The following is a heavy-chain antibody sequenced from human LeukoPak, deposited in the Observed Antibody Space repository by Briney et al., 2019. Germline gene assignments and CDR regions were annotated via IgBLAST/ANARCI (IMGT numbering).Heavy chain of an antibody. CDR2: INHSGST. V-gene: IGHV4-34*01. Sequence: SETLSLTCAVYGGSFSGYYWSWIRQPPGKGLEWIGEINHSGSTNYNPSLKSRVTISVDTSKNQFSLKLSSVTAADTAVYYCARDEPPGIAAAWGQGTLVTVSS. CDR3: ARDEPPGIAAA. J-gene: IGHJ4*02. D-gene: IGHD6-13*01. CDR1: GGSFSGYY.